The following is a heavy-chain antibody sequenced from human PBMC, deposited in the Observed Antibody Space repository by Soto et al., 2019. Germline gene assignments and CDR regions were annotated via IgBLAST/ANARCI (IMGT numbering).Heavy chain of an antibody. CDR3: ARDLAGATNYCYYGIDV. Sequence: QVQLVQSGAEVKKPGSSVKVSCKASGGTFSSYAISWVRQAPGQGLEWIGGIIPIFGTANYAQKFQGRVTITAEESTSTAYMELSSLRSEDTAVYYCARDLAGATNYCYYGIDVWGQGTTVTVSS. J-gene: IGHJ6*02. D-gene: IGHD3-10*01. CDR2: IIPIFGTA. V-gene: IGHV1-69*01. CDR1: GGTFSSYA.